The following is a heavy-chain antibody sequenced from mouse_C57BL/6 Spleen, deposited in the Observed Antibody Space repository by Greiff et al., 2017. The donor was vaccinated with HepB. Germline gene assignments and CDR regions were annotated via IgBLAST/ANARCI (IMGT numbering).Heavy chain of an antibody. V-gene: IGHV1-53*01. Sequence: QVQLQQPGTELVKPGASVKLSCKASGYTFTSYWMHWVKQRPGQGLEWIGNINPSNGGTNYNEKFKSKATLTVDKSSSAAYMQLSSLTSEDSAVYDCARGGGSSSYWYFDVWGTGTTVTVSS. CDR2: INPSNGGT. D-gene: IGHD1-1*01. CDR3: ARGGGSSSYWYFDV. J-gene: IGHJ1*03. CDR1: GYTFTSYW.